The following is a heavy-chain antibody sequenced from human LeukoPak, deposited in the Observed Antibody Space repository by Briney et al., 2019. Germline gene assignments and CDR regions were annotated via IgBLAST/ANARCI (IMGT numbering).Heavy chain of an antibody. CDR1: GYTFTGYY. CDR3: ARATYGGNSLD. J-gene: IGHJ4*02. CDR2: INPNSGGT. V-gene: IGHV1-2*02. Sequence: ASVKVSCKASGYTFTGYYMHWVRQAPGQGLEWMGWINPNSGGTKYAQKFQGRVTMTRDTSISTAYMELSRLRSDDTAVYYCARATYGGNSLDWGQGTLVTVSS. D-gene: IGHD4-23*01.